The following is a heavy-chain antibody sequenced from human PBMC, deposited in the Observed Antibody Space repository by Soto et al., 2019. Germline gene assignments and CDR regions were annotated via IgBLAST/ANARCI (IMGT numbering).Heavy chain of an antibody. CDR2: INPSGGST. Sequence: ASVKVSCKASGYTFTSYYMHWVRQAPGQGLEWMGIINPSGGSTSYAQKFQGRVTMTRDTSTSTVYMELSSLRSEDTAVYYCARDREDRYPPGPYYYYGMDVWGQGTTVTVSS. J-gene: IGHJ6*02. CDR3: ARDREDRYPPGPYYYYGMDV. V-gene: IGHV1-46*01. D-gene: IGHD1-1*01. CDR1: GYTFTSYY.